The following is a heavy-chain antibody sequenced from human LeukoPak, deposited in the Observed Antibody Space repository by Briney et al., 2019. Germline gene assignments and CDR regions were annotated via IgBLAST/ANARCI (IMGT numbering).Heavy chain of an antibody. CDR2: IKEDGSEK. V-gene: IGHV3-7*03. CDR1: GFTFSSYW. D-gene: IGHD3-16*02. J-gene: IGHJ3*02. Sequence: GGSLRLSCAASGFTFSSYWMSWVRQAPGKGLEWVANIKEDGSEKFYVDSVKGRFTISRDNSKNTLYLQMNSLRAEDTAVYYCARGGSIMITFGGVIVSDAFDIWGQGTMVTVSS. CDR3: ARGGSIMITFGGVIVSDAFDI.